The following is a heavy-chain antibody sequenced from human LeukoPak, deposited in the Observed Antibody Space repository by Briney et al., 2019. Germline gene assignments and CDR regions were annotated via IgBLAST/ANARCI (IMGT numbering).Heavy chain of an antibody. Sequence: SETLSLTCTVSGGSMSSYYWSWIRQPPGERLEWIGYINYSGSTTYNPSLRSRVTMSIDTSKNQFSLKLTSVTAADTAVYHCARGANYGDYGLDAFDVWGQGTVVTVSS. J-gene: IGHJ3*01. CDR2: INYSGST. D-gene: IGHD4-17*01. CDR1: GGSMSSYY. CDR3: ARGANYGDYGLDAFDV. V-gene: IGHV4-59*01.